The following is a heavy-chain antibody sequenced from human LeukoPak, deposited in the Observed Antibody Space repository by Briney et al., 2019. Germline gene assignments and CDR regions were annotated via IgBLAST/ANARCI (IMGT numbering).Heavy chain of an antibody. CDR3: ARSVYYDPGGFDY. J-gene: IGHJ4*02. V-gene: IGHV4-59*01. CDR2: IYYSGST. Sequence: PSETLSLTCTVSGGSISSYYWSWIRQSPGKGLEWIGYIYYSGSTNYNPSLKSRVTISVDTSKNQFSLKLSSVTAADTAVYYCARSVYYDPGGFDYWGQGTLVTVSS. CDR1: GGSISSYY. D-gene: IGHD3-22*01.